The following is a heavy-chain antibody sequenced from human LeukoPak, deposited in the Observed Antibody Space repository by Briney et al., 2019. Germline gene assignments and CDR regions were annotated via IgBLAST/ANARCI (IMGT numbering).Heavy chain of an antibody. CDR1: GYTFTSYD. Sequence: ASVKVSCKASGYTFTSYDINWVRQATGQGLEWMGWMNPNSGNTGYAQKFQGRVTMTRNTSISTAYMELSSLRSEDTAVYYCARAGGTYYDFWSGDQLDYWGQGTLVTVSS. CDR2: MNPNSGNT. V-gene: IGHV1-8*01. J-gene: IGHJ4*02. D-gene: IGHD3-3*01. CDR3: ARAGGTYYDFWSGDQLDY.